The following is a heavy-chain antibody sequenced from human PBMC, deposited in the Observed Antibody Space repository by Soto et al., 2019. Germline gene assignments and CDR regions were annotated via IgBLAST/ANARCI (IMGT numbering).Heavy chain of an antibody. Sequence: SETLSLTCTVSGGSISSGDYYWSWIRQPPGKGLEWIGYIYYSGSTYYNPSRKSRVTISVDTSKNQFSLKLSSVTAADTAVYYCASTTDYYYYGMDVWGQGTTVPVSS. CDR3: ASTTDYYYYGMDV. CDR1: GGSISSGDYY. J-gene: IGHJ6*02. D-gene: IGHD1-1*01. CDR2: IYYSGST. V-gene: IGHV4-30-4*01.